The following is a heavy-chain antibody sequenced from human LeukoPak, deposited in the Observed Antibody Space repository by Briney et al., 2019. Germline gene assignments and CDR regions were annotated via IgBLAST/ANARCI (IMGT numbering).Heavy chain of an antibody. Sequence: PGGSLRLSCAASGVTFSTFWMDWVRQAPGKGLGWVANIKQDGSEKYYMDSVKGRFTISRDNAKNSLYLQMNSLRAEDTAVYYCAEQGTEWGQGTLVTVSS. D-gene: IGHD7-27*01. CDR2: IKQDGSEK. CDR1: GVTFSTFW. CDR3: AEQGTE. J-gene: IGHJ4*02. V-gene: IGHV3-7*01.